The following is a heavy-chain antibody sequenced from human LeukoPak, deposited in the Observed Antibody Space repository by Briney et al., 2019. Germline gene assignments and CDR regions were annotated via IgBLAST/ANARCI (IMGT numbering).Heavy chain of an antibody. J-gene: IGHJ4*02. CDR3: TTEYSYARYFDS. V-gene: IGHV1-2*06. CDR1: GHSFTGNY. D-gene: IGHD5-18*01. CDR2: INPNSGGP. Sequence: ASVKVSCKASGHSFTGNYIHWVRQTPGQGLEWMGRINPNSGGPNFAQKFQDRVTMTRDTSITTAYMELSSLKSDDTAVYFCTTEYSYARYFDSWGQGTLVTVSS.